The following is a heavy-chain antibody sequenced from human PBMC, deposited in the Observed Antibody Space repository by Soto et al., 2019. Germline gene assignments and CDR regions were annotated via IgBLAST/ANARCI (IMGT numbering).Heavy chain of an antibody. V-gene: IGHV4-28*01. CDR3: AKIVGTARGPWFDP. CDR1: GLSISSSNW. J-gene: IGHJ5*02. CDR2: ISPSGST. Sequence: QVQLQESGPGLVKPWDTLSLTCAVSGLSISSSNWWGWMRRPPGKGLEWIGYISPSGSTYQNPSLQSRVTMSVDTSKNRFSVTLSFVTAMDTAVYYCAKIVGTARGPWFDPWGQGALVTVSS. D-gene: IGHD1-26*01.